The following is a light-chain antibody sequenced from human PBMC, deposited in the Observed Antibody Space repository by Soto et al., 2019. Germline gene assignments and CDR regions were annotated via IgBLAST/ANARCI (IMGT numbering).Light chain of an antibody. V-gene: IGKV1-39*01. CDR1: QSISSW. CDR3: QQSYSTPT. Sequence: IRVTQSPSSFSASTGDRVTITCRASQSISSWLAWYQQKPGKAPKLLIYDASSLESGVPSRFSGSGSGTDFTLTISSLQPEDFATYYCQQSYSTPTFGQGTKV. CDR2: DAS. J-gene: IGKJ1*01.